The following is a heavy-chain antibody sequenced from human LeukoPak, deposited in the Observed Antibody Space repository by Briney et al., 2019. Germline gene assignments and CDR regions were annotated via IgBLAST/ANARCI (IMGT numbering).Heavy chain of an antibody. J-gene: IGHJ4*02. Sequence: GGSLRLSCAASGFTFSNYGLSWVRQAPGKGLEWVSGITGSGGSTYYGDSVKGRFTISRDNSKNTLYLQMNSLRAEDTAIYYCARDERLLSFLKWGQGTLVTVSS. CDR1: GFTFSNYG. CDR2: ITGSGGST. D-gene: IGHD3-3*01. V-gene: IGHV3-23*01. CDR3: ARDERLLSFLK.